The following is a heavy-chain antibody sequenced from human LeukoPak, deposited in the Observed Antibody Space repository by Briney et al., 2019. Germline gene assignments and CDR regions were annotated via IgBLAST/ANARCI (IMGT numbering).Heavy chain of an antibody. CDR2: ISGSDGTT. Sequence: GGSLRLSSAASGFTFSNHAMSWVRQAPGMGLEWVSGISGSDGTTNYADFVKGRFTISRDNSKNTLYLQMNSLRGEETAIYYCAKGLSSSTWADFDYWGQGTLVTVSS. CDR3: AKGLSSSTWADFDY. V-gene: IGHV3-23*01. D-gene: IGHD6-13*01. J-gene: IGHJ4*02. CDR1: GFTFSNHA.